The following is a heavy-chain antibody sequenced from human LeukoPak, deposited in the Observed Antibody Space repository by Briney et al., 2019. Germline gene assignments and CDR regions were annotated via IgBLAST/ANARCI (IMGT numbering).Heavy chain of an antibody. J-gene: IGHJ4*02. Sequence: GGSLRLSCAASGFTFSSYGMHWVRQAPGKGLEWVAFIRYDGSNKYYADSVKGRFTISRDNAKNSLYLQMNSLRAEDTAVYYCARISSPTSSAPGYWGQGTLVTVSS. D-gene: IGHD6-25*01. CDR1: GFTFSSYG. V-gene: IGHV3-30*02. CDR2: IRYDGSNK. CDR3: ARISSPTSSAPGY.